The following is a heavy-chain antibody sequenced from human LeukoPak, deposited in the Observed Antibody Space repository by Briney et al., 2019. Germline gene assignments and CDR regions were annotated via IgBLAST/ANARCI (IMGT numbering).Heavy chain of an antibody. CDR2: IWYDGSNK. Sequence: PGGSVRLSCAASGFTFSSYGMHGVRQAPGKGLEWVGVIWYDGSNKYYADSVKGRVTISRDNSRNTLYLQITSMRAADTAVYYCARERDGGYSGYVGYWGQGPLVTVSS. CDR3: ARERDGGYSGYVGY. V-gene: IGHV3-33*01. CDR1: GFTFSSYG. D-gene: IGHD5-12*01. J-gene: IGHJ4*02.